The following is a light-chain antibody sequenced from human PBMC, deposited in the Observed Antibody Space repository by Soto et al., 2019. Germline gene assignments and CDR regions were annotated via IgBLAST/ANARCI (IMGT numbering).Light chain of an antibody. V-gene: IGKV1-9*01. J-gene: IGKJ4*01. Sequence: DIQLTQSPSFLSASVGDGVTITCRASQGISSYLAWYQQRPGKAPKLLIYAASTLQIGVPSRFSGSGSGTEFTLTFSSLQPEDFATYYCQQFNSYPTFGGGTKVDIK. CDR3: QQFNSYPT. CDR2: AAS. CDR1: QGISSY.